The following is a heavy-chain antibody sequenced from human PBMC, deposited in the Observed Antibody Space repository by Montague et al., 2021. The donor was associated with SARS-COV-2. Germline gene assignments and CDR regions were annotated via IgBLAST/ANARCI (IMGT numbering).Heavy chain of an antibody. CDR3: ARGEMATISESFDL. D-gene: IGHD5-24*01. V-gene: IGHV3-21*01. CDR2: ITSNSDYI. CDR1: GLTFSSYS. Sequence: SLRLSCAASGLTFSSYSMVWVRQAPGKELEWVSSITSNSDYIHYAVSVKGRFTISRNNDRNSLYLLMNSLRAEDTAVYYCARGEMATISESFDLWGQGTMVTVSS. J-gene: IGHJ3*01.